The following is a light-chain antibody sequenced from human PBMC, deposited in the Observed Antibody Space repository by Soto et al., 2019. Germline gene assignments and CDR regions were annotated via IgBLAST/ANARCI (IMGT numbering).Light chain of an antibody. Sequence: EIVLTQSPATLSLSPGERATLSCRASQSVSSFLAWYQQKPGQPPRLLIYDASNRATGIPGRFSGSGSGTDFTLTISSLEPEDFAAYYCQQRGNWPPTFGPGTKLEIK. V-gene: IGKV3-11*01. CDR2: DAS. CDR1: QSVSSF. CDR3: QQRGNWPPT. J-gene: IGKJ2*01.